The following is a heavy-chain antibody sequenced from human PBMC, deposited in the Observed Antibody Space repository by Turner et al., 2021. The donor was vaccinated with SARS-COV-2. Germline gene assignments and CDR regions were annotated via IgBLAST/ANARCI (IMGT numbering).Heavy chain of an antibody. Sequence: EVQLVESGGGLVQPGGSLRLSCAASGFTFSSYWMSWVRQAPGKGLEWVANIKQDGSEKYYVDSVKGRFTISRDNAKNSLYLQMNSLRAEDTAVYYCARDNLGRWLGVDYWGQGTLVTVS. CDR1: GFTFSSYW. V-gene: IGHV3-7*01. D-gene: IGHD6-19*01. CDR3: ARDNLGRWLGVDY. J-gene: IGHJ4*02. CDR2: IKQDGSEK.